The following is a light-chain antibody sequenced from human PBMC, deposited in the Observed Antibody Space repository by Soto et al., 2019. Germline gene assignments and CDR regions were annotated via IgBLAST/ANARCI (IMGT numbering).Light chain of an antibody. CDR1: QSVNGNF. V-gene: IGKV3D-20*02. CDR3: QQRSNWPPIT. Sequence: EIVLTQSPGTLSLSPGARATLSCRASQSVNGNFLAWYQQKPGQAPRLLIYAASSRATGVPDRFSGSGSGTDFSLTISRLEPEDFAVYYCQQRSNWPPITFGPGTKVDIK. J-gene: IGKJ3*01. CDR2: AAS.